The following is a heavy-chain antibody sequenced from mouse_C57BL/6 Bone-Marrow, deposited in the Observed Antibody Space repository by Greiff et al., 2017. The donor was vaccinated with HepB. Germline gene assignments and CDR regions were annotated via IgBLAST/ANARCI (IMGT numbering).Heavy chain of an antibody. Sequence: EVQLQQSGPGLAKPSQTLSLTCSVTGYSITSDYWNWIRKFPGNKLEYMGYISYSGSTYSNPSLKNRISITRATAKNQYYLQLNSVTTEDTATFYSARWLRQGPYAIDYWGQGTSVTVSS. J-gene: IGHJ4*01. CDR3: ARWLRQGPYAIDY. CDR2: ISYSGST. V-gene: IGHV3-8*01. D-gene: IGHD2-2*01. CDR1: GYSITSDY.